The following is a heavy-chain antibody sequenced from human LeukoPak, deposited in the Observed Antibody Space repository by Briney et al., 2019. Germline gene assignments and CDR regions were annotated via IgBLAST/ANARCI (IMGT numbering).Heavy chain of an antibody. J-gene: IGHJ5*02. CDR1: GFTVSSNY. V-gene: IGHV3-53*01. CDR3: AKLPRGYCSSASCPNWFDP. D-gene: IGHD2-2*01. Sequence: GGTLRLSCAASGFTVSSNYMSWVRQAPGKGLEWVSALTNIGLTTYYADSVQGRFTISRENPKNTVYLQMNSLRAEDTAVYYCAKLPRGYCSSASCPNWFDPWGQGTRVT. CDR2: TNIGLTT.